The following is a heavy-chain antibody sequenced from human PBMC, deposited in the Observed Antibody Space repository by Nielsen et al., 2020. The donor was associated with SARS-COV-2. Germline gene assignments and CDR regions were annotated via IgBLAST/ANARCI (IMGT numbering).Heavy chain of an antibody. CDR2: VNHSGRT. D-gene: IGHD3-3*01. CDR3: ARGNDDCVSGSDISLYGLDV. CDR1: GGAFSGYR. J-gene: IGHJ6*02. V-gene: IGHV4-34*01. Sequence: PKSLSLTCGVYGGAFSGYRWTWVRQPPGKGLEWIGEVNHSGRTNYKASLSSRVTISGDASKRQVSLKRSSVTAADTALYFCARGNDDCVSGSDISLYGLDVWGQGTTVTVSS.